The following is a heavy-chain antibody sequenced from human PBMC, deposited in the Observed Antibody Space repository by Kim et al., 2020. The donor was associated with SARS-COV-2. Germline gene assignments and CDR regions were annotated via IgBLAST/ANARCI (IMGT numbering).Heavy chain of an antibody. D-gene: IGHD3-16*01. Sequence: ASVKVSCKASGYTFTSYGFTWVRQAPGQGLEWMGWISAYNGNTNYAPKLQGGNRNYAQKLQGRVTMTTDTSTSTAYMELRNLRSDDTDVYYCARWGYYYHGMDVWGGGTTVTVSS. CDR1: GYTFTSYG. V-gene: IGHV1-18*01. J-gene: IGHJ6*04. CDR3: ARWGYYYHGMDV. CDR2: ISAYNGNTNYAPKLQGGNR.